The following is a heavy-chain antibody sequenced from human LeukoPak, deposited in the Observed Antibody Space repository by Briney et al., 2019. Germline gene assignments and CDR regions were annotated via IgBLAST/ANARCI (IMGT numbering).Heavy chain of an antibody. J-gene: IGHJ4*02. V-gene: IGHV3-21*04. Sequence: NPGGSLRLSCAASGFTFTSYSMNWVRQAPGKGLEWVSSISSGSSYIYYADSVKGRFTISRDNSKNTLFLQMNSLRAEDTAIYCCAKDNYYGSGYYFDYWGQGTLVTVSS. D-gene: IGHD3-10*01. CDR2: ISSGSSYI. CDR3: AKDNYYGSGYYFDY. CDR1: GFTFTSYS.